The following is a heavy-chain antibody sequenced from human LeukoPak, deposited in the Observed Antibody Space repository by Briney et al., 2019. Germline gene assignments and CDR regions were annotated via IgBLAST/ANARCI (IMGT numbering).Heavy chain of an antibody. V-gene: IGHV3-74*03. J-gene: IGHJ4*02. CDR2: INGDGAST. CDR3: ARVAGSTLRAPFAF. Sequence: PGGSLRLSCAASGFTFSTYWMHWVRQAPGKGLVWVSRINGDGASTTYADSVRGRFTISRDNAKNTLYLQMNSLRAEDTAVYYCARVAGSTLRAPFAFWGQGMLVTVPS. D-gene: IGHD5/OR15-5a*01. CDR1: GFTFSTYW.